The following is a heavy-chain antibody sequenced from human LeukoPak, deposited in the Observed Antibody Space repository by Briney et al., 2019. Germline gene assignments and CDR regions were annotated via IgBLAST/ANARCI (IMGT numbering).Heavy chain of an antibody. J-gene: IGHJ6*03. V-gene: IGHV3-23*01. Sequence: GGSLRLSCAASGFTVSSNYMSWVRQAPGKGLEWVSTVSGSGGRTYYADSVKGRFTISRDNSKNTLYLQMNSLRVEDTAVYYCTKGDYMDVWGKGTTVTVSS. CDR3: TKGDYMDV. CDR2: VSGSGGRT. CDR1: GFTVSSNY.